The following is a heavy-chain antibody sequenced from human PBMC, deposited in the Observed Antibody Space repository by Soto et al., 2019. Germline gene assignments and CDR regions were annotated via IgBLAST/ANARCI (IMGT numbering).Heavy chain of an antibody. D-gene: IGHD6-19*01. CDR2: ISSSGSSI. CDR1: GFTSSDYY. CDR3: AVPHLEYSSGWRNDAFDI. Sequence: QVQLVESGGGLVKPGGSLRLSCAASGFTSSDYYMSWIRQAPGKGLEWVSYISSSGSSIYYADSVRGRFTISRDNAKNSLYLQMNSLRADDTAVYYCAVPHLEYSSGWRNDAFDIWGQGTMVSVSS. V-gene: IGHV3-11*01. J-gene: IGHJ3*02.